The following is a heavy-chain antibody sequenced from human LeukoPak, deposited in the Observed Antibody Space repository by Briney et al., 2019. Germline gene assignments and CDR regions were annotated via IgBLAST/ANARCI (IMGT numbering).Heavy chain of an antibody. Sequence: ASVKVSCKASGYTFTGYYMHWVRQAPGQGLECMGWIKPNSGGTNYAQKFQGRVTMTRDTSISTAYMELSRLRSDDTAVYYCARDIPEGATTDYWGQGTLVTVSS. J-gene: IGHJ4*02. CDR3: ARDIPEGATTDY. CDR1: GYTFTGYY. V-gene: IGHV1-2*02. D-gene: IGHD1-26*01. CDR2: IKPNSGGT.